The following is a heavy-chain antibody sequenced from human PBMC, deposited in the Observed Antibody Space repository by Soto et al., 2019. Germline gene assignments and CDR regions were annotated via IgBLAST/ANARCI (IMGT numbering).Heavy chain of an antibody. CDR1: GGTFSSYA. CDR2: IIPIFGTA. Sequence: ASVKVSCKASGGTFSSYAISWVRQAPGQGLEWMGGIIPIFGTANYAQKFQGRVTITADESTSTAYMELSSLRSEDTAVYYCARDPADSDSNYEAPYYYGMDVWGQGTTVTVSS. D-gene: IGHD4-4*01. J-gene: IGHJ6*02. CDR3: ARDPADSDSNYEAPYYYGMDV. V-gene: IGHV1-69*13.